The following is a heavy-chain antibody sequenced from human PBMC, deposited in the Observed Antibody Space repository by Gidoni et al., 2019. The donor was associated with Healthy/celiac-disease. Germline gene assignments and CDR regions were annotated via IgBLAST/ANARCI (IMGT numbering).Heavy chain of an antibody. CDR1: GFTFRSYS. J-gene: IGHJ6*03. CDR3: ARVVPAAMGYYMDV. Sequence: EVQLVESGGGLVKPGGSLRLSCAASGFTFRSYSMNWVRQAPGKGMEWVSSISSSSSYIYYADSVKGRFTISRDNAKNSLYLQMNSLRAEDTAVYYCARVVPAAMGYYMDVWGKGTTVTVSS. CDR2: ISSSSSYI. V-gene: IGHV3-21*01. D-gene: IGHD2-2*01.